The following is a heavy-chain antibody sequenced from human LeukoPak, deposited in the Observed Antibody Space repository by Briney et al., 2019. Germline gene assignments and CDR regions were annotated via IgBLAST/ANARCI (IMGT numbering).Heavy chain of an antibody. Sequence: SETLSLTCTVSGGSISRYYWSWIRQPPGKGLEWIGYIYYSGSTNYNPSLKSRVTISVDTSKNQFSLKLSSVTAADTAVYYCARGSVVVPAAMEFDYWGQGTLVTVSS. J-gene: IGHJ4*02. CDR1: GGSISRYY. V-gene: IGHV4-59*01. CDR3: ARGSVVVPAAMEFDY. CDR2: IYYSGST. D-gene: IGHD2-2*01.